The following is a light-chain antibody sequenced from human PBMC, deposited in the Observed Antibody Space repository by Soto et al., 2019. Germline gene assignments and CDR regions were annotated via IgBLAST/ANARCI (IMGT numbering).Light chain of an antibody. CDR3: HQHHDWPLT. Sequence: EIVLTQSPATLSLAPGVRATLSCRASQTVSITLAWYQQRPGQAPRLLIYDVSNRATCIPARYSGSGSGTDFTLTISSLETADFAVYYCHQHHDWPLTFGGGTQVEI. CDR2: DVS. V-gene: IGKV3-11*01. J-gene: IGKJ4*01. CDR1: QTVSIT.